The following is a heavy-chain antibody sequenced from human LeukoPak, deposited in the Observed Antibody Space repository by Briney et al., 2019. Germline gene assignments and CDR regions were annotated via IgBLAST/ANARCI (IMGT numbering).Heavy chain of an antibody. CDR1: GASINSDTYY. V-gene: IGHV4-39*07. CDR2: HSHSGSA. CDR3: ARYQTGTMFAV. J-gene: IGHJ4*02. Sequence: SETLSLTCTVSGASINSDTYYWGWVRQPPGKGLEWIGTHSHSGSAYYNPSLRSRITMSLDTSENQLSLKLYSVTAADTAIYYCARYQTGTMFAVWGQGTLVTISS. D-gene: IGHD1/OR15-1a*01.